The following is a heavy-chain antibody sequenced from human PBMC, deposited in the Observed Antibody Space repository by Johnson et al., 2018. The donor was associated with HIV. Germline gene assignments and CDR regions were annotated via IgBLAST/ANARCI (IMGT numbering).Heavy chain of an antibody. J-gene: IGHJ3*02. CDR1: GFTFSSSA. CDR3: AKGHSSGYPKEAFDI. V-gene: IGHV3-23*04. Sequence: VQLVESGGDLVQSGGSLRLSCAASGFTFSSSAMTWVRQAPGKGLEWVSTIGGSGGTTYYADSVKGRFTFSRDSSKNTVYLHMGSLRVGDTDMYYCAKGHSSGYPKEAFDIWGRGTIVTVSS. CDR2: IGGSGGTT. D-gene: IGHD3-22*01.